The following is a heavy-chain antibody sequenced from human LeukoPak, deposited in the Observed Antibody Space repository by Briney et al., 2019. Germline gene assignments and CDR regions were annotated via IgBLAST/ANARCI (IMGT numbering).Heavy chain of an antibody. J-gene: IGHJ4*02. CDR1: GYTFTSYD. V-gene: IGHV1-8*01. CDR2: MNPNSGNT. CDR3: ARAPPRSRITMIVVVIRSSGYYFDY. D-gene: IGHD3-22*01. Sequence: ASVKVSCKASGYTFTSYDINWVRQATGQGLEWMGWMNPNSGNTGYAQKFQGRVTMTRNTSISPAYMELSSLTSEDTAVYYCARAPPRSRITMIVVVIRSSGYYFDYWGQGTLVTVSS.